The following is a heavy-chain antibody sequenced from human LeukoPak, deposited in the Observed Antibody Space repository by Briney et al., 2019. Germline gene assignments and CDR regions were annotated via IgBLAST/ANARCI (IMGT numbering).Heavy chain of an antibody. CDR1: GFTFSDYY. V-gene: IGHV3-11*01. Sequence: GGSLRLSCAASGFTFSDYYMSWIRQAPGKGLEWVSYISSSGSTIYYADSVKGRFTISRDNAKNSLYLQMNSLRAEDTAVYYCASMGYYYDSSGYYRYWGQGTLVTVSS. D-gene: IGHD3-22*01. CDR2: ISSSGSTI. J-gene: IGHJ4*02. CDR3: ASMGYYYDSSGYYRY.